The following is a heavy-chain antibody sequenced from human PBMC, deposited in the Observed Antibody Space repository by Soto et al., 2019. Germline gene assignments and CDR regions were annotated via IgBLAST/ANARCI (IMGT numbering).Heavy chain of an antibody. V-gene: IGHV1-69*02. Sequence: QVQLVQSGAEVKKPGSSVKVSCKASGGTFSSYTISWVRQAPGQGLEWMGRIIPILGIANYAQKFQGRVTITADKSTSTAYMELSSLRSEDTAVYYCAGDGGYSAGPHDYWGQGTLVTVSS. CDR1: GGTFSSYT. J-gene: IGHJ4*02. D-gene: IGHD2-15*01. CDR2: IIPILGIA. CDR3: AGDGGYSAGPHDY.